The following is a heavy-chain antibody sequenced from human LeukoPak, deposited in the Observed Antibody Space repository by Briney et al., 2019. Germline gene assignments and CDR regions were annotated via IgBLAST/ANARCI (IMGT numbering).Heavy chain of an antibody. CDR3: ASDRSYDKGPLDC. J-gene: IGHJ4*02. CDR2: INPNSGDT. V-gene: IGHV1-2*04. D-gene: IGHD3-22*01. CDR1: GYTFTDYY. Sequence: ASVKVSCKASGYTFTDYYMHWVRQAPGQGLEWMGWINPNSGDTKYAQNFQGWVTMTRDTSISTAYMELSRLTSDDTAVYYCASDRSYDKGPLDCWGQGTLVTVSS.